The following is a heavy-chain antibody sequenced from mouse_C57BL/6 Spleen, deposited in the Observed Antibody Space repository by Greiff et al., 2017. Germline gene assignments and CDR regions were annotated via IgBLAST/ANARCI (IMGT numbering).Heavy chain of an antibody. CDR1: GYTFTSYW. Sequence: QVHVKQPGAELVKPGASVKLSCKASGYTFTSYWMHWVKQRPGQGLEWIGMIHPNSGSTNYNEKFKSKATLTVDKSSSTAYMQLSSLTSEDSAVYYCARSLLRYYFDYWGQGTTLTVSS. D-gene: IGHD1-2*01. CDR2: IHPNSGST. V-gene: IGHV1-64*01. J-gene: IGHJ2*01. CDR3: ARSLLRYYFDY.